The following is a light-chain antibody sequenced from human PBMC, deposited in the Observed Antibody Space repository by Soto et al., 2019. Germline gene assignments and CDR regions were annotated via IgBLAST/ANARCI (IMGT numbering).Light chain of an antibody. J-gene: IGKJ4*01. CDR2: DAS. CDR3: QQYGSSPLT. Sequence: EIVLTQSPDTLSLSPGERATLSCRASQSVRSNYLAWYQQKPGQAPRFLIYDASSRATGIPDRFSGSGSGTDFTLTISRLEPADFAVYYCQQYGSSPLTFGGGTKVDTK. V-gene: IGKV3-20*01. CDR1: QSVRSNY.